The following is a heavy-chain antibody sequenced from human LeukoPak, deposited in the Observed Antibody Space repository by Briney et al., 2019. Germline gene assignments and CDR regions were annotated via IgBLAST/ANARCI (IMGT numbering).Heavy chain of an antibody. J-gene: IGHJ6*02. CDR3: VNLVEDGYNFSYYGMDV. V-gene: IGHV3-64D*06. D-gene: IGHD5-24*01. Sequence: GGSLRLSCSASGFTFSSYAMHWVRQAPGKGLEYVSAISSSGGSTYYADSVKGRFTISRDNSKNTLYLQMSSLRAEDTAVYYYVNLVEDGYNFSYYGMDVWGQGTTVTVSS. CDR2: ISSSGGST. CDR1: GFTFSSYA.